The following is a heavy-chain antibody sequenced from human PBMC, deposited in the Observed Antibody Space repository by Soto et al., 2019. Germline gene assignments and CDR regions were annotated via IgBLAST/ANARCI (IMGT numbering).Heavy chain of an antibody. Sequence: QVQLVQSGAEVKKPGASVKVSCKASGYTFTSYGSSWVRQAPGQGLEWMGWISAYNGNTNYAQKLQGRVTMTRDTSTSTAYMELRSLRSDDTAVYYCARSLWKQLDPDDAFDIWGQGTMVTVSS. D-gene: IGHD6-13*01. J-gene: IGHJ3*02. V-gene: IGHV1-18*01. CDR3: ARSLWKQLDPDDAFDI. CDR2: ISAYNGNT. CDR1: GYTFTSYG.